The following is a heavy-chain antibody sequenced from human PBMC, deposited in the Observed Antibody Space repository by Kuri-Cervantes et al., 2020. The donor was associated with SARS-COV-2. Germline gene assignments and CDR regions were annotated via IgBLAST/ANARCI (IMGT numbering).Heavy chain of an antibody. CDR3: ARDGSL. D-gene: IGHD1-26*01. J-gene: IGHJ6*02. CDR2: IYYSGST. CDR1: GGSVSSGSYY. V-gene: IGHV4-61*01. Sequence: SETLSLTCTVSGGSVSSGSYYWSWIRQPPGKGLEWIGYIYYSGSTNYNPSLKSRVTISVDKSKNQFSLKLSSVTAADTAVYYCARDGSLWGQGTTVTVSS.